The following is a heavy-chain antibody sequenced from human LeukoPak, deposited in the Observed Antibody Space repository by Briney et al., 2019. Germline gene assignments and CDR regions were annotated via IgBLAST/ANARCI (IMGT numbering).Heavy chain of an antibody. D-gene: IGHD2-15*01. J-gene: IGHJ6*03. V-gene: IGHV3-23*01. Sequence: GGSLRLSCAASGFTFSSYGMSWVRQAPGKGLEWVSAISGSGGSTYYADSVKGRFTISRDNSKNTLYLQMNSLRAEDTAVYYCAKTVGSFLRRGYYYYMDVWGKGTTVTVSS. CDR2: ISGSGGST. CDR1: GFTFSSYG. CDR3: AKTVGSFLRRGYYYYMDV.